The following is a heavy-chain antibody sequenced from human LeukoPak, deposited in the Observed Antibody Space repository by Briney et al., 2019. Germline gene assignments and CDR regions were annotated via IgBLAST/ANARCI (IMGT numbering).Heavy chain of an antibody. CDR1: GGSFSGYH. CDR2: INHSGST. CDR3: ARGRSWSQQVFDY. V-gene: IGHV4-34*01. D-gene: IGHD6-13*01. Sequence: SETLSLTCAVYGGSFSGYHWSWIRQPPGKGLEWIGEINHSGSTNYNPSLKSRVTISVDTSKNQFSLKVSSVTAADTAVYYCARGRSWSQQVFDYWGQGTLVTVSS. J-gene: IGHJ4*02.